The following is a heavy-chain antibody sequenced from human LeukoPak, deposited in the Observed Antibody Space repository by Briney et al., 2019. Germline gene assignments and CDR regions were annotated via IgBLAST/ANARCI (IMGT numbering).Heavy chain of an antibody. V-gene: IGHV4-59*12. D-gene: IGHD3-22*01. Sequence: SETLSLTCTVSGGSISSYYWSWIRQPPGKGLEWIGYIYNSGTTHYNPSLKSRITMSIDTSKNQFSLKLSSVTAADTAVYYCARDRYYYDSSGLRAFDIWGQGTMVTVSS. CDR1: GGSISSYY. CDR2: IYNSGTT. CDR3: ARDRYYYDSSGLRAFDI. J-gene: IGHJ3*02.